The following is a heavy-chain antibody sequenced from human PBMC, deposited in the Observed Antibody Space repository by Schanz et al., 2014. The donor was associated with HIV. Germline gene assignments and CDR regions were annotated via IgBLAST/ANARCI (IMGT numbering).Heavy chain of an antibody. Sequence: EVQLVESGGGLVQPGGSLRLSCAASRFTFSSYWMHWVRQAPGKGLVWVSRINSDGSSTSYADSVKGRFTISRDNSRNTLYLQMISLRVEDTAVYYCAKDAYSSNYINWVDPWGQGTLVTVSS. CDR1: RFTFSSYW. CDR3: AKDAYSSNYINWVDP. J-gene: IGHJ5*02. CDR2: INSDGSST. D-gene: IGHD6-13*01. V-gene: IGHV3-74*01.